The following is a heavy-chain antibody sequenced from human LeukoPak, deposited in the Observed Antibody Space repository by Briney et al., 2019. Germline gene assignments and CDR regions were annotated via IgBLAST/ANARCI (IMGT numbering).Heavy chain of an antibody. V-gene: IGHV4-59*01. CDR1: GGSIGSYY. CDR3: ARAVGGDGSGSL. J-gene: IGHJ4*02. Sequence: SETLSLTCTVSGGSIGSYYWTWIRQPAGKGLEWIGYIYYRVTSDYNPSLKSRVTMSVDMSTRQISLKLSSVTAADTAVYYCARAVGGDGSGSLWGPGTLVTVSS. D-gene: IGHD3-10*01. CDR2: IYYRVTS.